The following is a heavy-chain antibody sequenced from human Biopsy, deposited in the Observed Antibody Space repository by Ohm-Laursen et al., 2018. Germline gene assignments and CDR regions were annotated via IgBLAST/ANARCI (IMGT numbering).Heavy chain of an antibody. Sequence: SQTLSLTCTVSGASITSYYWSWIRQPAGKGLEWIGHTYKGGNTNHNPPLKSRVSMSVDTSKNQLSLTLRSVTAADTAVYYCARDLPSSYYYAMDVWGQGTTVTVSS. J-gene: IGHJ6*02. CDR3: ARDLPSSYYYAMDV. CDR1: GASITSYY. V-gene: IGHV4-4*07. CDR2: TYKGGNT.